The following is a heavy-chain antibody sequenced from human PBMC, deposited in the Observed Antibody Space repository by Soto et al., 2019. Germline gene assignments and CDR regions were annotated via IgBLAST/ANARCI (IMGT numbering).Heavy chain of an antibody. V-gene: IGHV1-8*01. CDR1: GYTFTSYD. D-gene: IGHD3-10*01. CDR2: MNPNSGNT. Sequence: ASVKVSCKASGYTFTSYDINWVRQATGQGLEWMGWMNPNSGNTGYAQKFQGRVTMTRNTSISTAYMELSSLRSEDTAVYYCAMYYYGSGSPSWFDPWGQGTLVTVSS. J-gene: IGHJ5*02. CDR3: AMYYYGSGSPSWFDP.